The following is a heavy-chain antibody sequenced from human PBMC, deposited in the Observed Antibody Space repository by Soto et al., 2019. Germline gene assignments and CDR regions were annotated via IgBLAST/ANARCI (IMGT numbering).Heavy chain of an antibody. CDR1: GGSISSSSYY. CDR3: ARHDRGAYYYYYGMDV. D-gene: IGHD3-22*01. CDR2: IYYSGST. V-gene: IGHV4-39*01. Sequence: PSETLSLTCTVSGGSISSSSYYWGWIRQPPGKGLEWIGSIYYSGSTYYNPSLKSRVTISVDTSKNQFSLKLSSVTAADTAVYYCARHDRGAYYYYYGMDVWGQGTTVTVSS. J-gene: IGHJ6*02.